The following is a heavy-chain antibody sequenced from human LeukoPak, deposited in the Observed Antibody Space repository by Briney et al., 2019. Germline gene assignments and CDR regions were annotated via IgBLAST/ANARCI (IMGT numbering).Heavy chain of an antibody. CDR1: GGSFSGYY. CDR3: VRGYGSGSYWNY. V-gene: IGHV4-34*01. Sequence: PSETPSLTCAVYGGSFSGYYWSWIRQPPGKGLEWIGEVERSGSTNYNPSLKSRVTISVDTSKNQFSLKLSSVTAADTAVYYCVRGYGSGSYWNYWGQGTLVTVSS. J-gene: IGHJ4*02. D-gene: IGHD3-10*01. CDR2: VERSGST.